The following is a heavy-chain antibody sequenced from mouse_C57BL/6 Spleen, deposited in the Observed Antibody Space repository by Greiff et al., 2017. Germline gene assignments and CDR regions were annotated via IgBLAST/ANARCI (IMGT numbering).Heavy chain of an antibody. CDR3: AKTLTRTAQATLTYYAMDY. CDR1: GFSLTSYG. D-gene: IGHD3-2*02. J-gene: IGHJ4*01. Sequence: VQLQESGPGLVQPSQSLSITCTVSGFSLTSYGVHWVRQPPGQGLEWLGVIWSGGSTDYNAAFISRLSISKDNSKSQVCFKMNSLQADDTAIYYWAKTLTRTAQATLTYYAMDYWGQGTSVTVSS. CDR2: IWSGGST. V-gene: IGHV2-4*01.